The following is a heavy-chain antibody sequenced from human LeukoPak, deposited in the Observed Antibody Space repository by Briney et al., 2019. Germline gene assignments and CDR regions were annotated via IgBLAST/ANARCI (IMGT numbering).Heavy chain of an antibody. CDR3: AKWTEGPV. CDR2: IRSDGSDK. Sequence: PGGSLRLSCAASGFTFSRHAIHWVRQAPGKGLEWVAFIRSDGSDKNYAGSVKGRFTISRDNSKNTLYLQMNSLRADDTAVYYCAKWTEGPVWSLGTLVTVSS. CDR1: GFTFSRHA. J-gene: IGHJ4*02. D-gene: IGHD1-14*01. V-gene: IGHV3-30*02.